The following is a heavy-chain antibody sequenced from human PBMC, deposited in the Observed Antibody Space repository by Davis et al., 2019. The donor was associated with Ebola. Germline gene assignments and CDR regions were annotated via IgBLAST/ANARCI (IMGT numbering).Heavy chain of an antibody. D-gene: IGHD6-19*01. CDR1: GFTFRGYS. J-gene: IGHJ4*02. CDR3: ARDLSGWFYFDY. CDR2: IGIGSSYI. V-gene: IGHV3-21*01. Sequence: GSLKISCAASGFTFRGYSINWVRQSPGKGLEWVSSIGIGSSYIYYADSVKGRFTISTDDAKNSLYLQMNSLRAEDTAVYYCARDLSGWFYFDYWGQGTLVTVSS.